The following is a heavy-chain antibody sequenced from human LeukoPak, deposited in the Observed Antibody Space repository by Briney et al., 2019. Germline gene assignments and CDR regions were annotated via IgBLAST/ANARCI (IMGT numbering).Heavy chain of an antibody. D-gene: IGHD6-13*01. CDR1: GGSFSGSY. Sequence: SETLSLTCAVYGGSFSGSYWSWIRQPPGKGLEWIGESNHSGGTNYNPSLKSRVTISVDTSKNQFSLKLSSVTAADTAVYYCARLAAAGNYYYYGMDVWGQGTTVTVSS. V-gene: IGHV4-34*01. CDR3: ARLAAAGNYYYYGMDV. CDR2: SNHSGGT. J-gene: IGHJ6*02.